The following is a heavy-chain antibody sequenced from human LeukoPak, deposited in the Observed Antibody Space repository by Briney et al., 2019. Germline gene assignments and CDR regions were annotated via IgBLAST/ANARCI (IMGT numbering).Heavy chain of an antibody. CDR1: GGSFSGYY. J-gene: IGHJ5*02. V-gene: IGHV4-34*01. CDR2: VNHSGST. CDR3: ARGKSTMVRGVILGRFDP. D-gene: IGHD3-10*01. Sequence: SETLSLTCAVYGGSFSGYYWSWIRQPPGKGLEWIGEVNHSGSTNYNPSLKSRVTISADTSKNQFSLKLSSVTAADTAVYYCARGKSTMVRGVILGRFDPWGQGTLVTVSS.